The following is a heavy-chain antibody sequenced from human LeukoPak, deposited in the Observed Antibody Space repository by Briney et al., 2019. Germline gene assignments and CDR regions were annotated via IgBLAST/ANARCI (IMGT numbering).Heavy chain of an antibody. CDR2: IHHSGST. Sequence: KPSETLSLTCALSGGSISSNDWWSWVRQPPGKGLEWIGEIHHSGSTNYNPSLKSRVTISVDTSKNQFSLKLSSVTAADTAVYYCARIGQELPPAYYYGMDVWGQGTTVTVSS. CDR3: ARIGQELPPAYYYGMDV. V-gene: IGHV4-4*02. J-gene: IGHJ6*02. CDR1: GGSISSNDW. D-gene: IGHD6-13*01.